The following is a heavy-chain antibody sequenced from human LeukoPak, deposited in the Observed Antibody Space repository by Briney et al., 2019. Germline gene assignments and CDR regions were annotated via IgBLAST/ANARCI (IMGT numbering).Heavy chain of an antibody. CDR2: VKQDGSEK. D-gene: IGHD5-12*01. CDR3: AKGGSAYFDF. Sequence: GGSLRLSCEASGFTFSNFWMSWVRQTPGKGLEWVANVKQDGSEKYYVASVKGRFTISRDNAKNSVYLETNSLRAEDTAVYYCAKGGSAYFDFGGQGTLVTVSS. CDR1: GFTFSNFW. J-gene: IGHJ4*02. V-gene: IGHV3-7*05.